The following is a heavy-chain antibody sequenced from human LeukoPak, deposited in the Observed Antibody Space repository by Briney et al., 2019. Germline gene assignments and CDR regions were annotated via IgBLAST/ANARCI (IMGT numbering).Heavy chain of an antibody. Sequence: GGTLRLSCAASGFTFSTYWMHWVRHAPGKGQVWVSRIKSDGGTNYADSVNGRFTISRDNAKKTESLQMNSLRPEDTGAYYCARAPSEIGGYYPEYFRNWGQGTLVTVSS. CDR1: GFTFSTYW. D-gene: IGHD3-22*01. CDR2: IKSDGGT. J-gene: IGHJ1*01. V-gene: IGHV3-74*01. CDR3: ARAPSEIGGYYPEYFRN.